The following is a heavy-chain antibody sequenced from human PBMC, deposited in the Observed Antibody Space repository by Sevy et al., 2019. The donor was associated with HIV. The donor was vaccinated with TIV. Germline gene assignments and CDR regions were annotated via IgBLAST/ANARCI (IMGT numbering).Heavy chain of an antibody. D-gene: IGHD3-10*01. CDR1: GFTFSSYA. V-gene: IGHV3-23*01. CDR3: AKKGRFRELFA. J-gene: IGHJ4*02. Sequence: GGCLRLSCAASGFTFSSYAMSWVRQAPGKGLEWVSAISGSGGSTYYADSVKGRFTISRDNSKNTLYLQMNSLRAEDTAVYYCAKKGRFRELFAWGQGTLVTVSS. CDR2: ISGSGGST.